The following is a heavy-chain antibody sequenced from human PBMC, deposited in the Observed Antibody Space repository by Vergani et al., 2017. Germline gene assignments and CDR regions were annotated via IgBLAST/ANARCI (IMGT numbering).Heavy chain of an antibody. D-gene: IGHD3-16*01. CDR1: GFTFQAFA. CDR2: IDRNYGVK. CDR3: VKDNDYDADGPFDL. V-gene: IGHV3-9*01. Sequence: VEAGGGLVQPGGSLRLSCTASGFTFQAFAFHWVRQVSGRGLAWVSGIDRNYGVKNGNSFEGRYSISRDNAKKAVFLQMNNLRHEDTALYFCVKDNDYDADGPFDLWGCGTLVTVSS. J-gene: IGHJ2*01.